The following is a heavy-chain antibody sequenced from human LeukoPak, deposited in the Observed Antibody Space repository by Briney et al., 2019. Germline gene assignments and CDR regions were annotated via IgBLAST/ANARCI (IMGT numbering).Heavy chain of an antibody. CDR3: ASSGVVIPRYNYYYYYMDV. D-gene: IGHD3-3*01. CDR2: IYYSGST. Sequence: SETLSLTCTVSGSSISSYYWSWIRQPPGKGLEWIWYIYYSGSTNYNPSLKSRVTISVDPSKNQFSLKLSSVTAADTAVYYCASSGVVIPRYNYYYYYMDVWGKGTRSPSP. CDR1: GSSISSYY. V-gene: IGHV4-59*01. J-gene: IGHJ6*03.